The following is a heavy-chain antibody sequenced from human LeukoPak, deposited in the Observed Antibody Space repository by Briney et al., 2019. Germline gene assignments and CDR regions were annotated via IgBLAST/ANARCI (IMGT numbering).Heavy chain of an antibody. J-gene: IGHJ6*03. CDR2: INPNSGGT. CDR3: ARAGGTTGTTVYYYYMDV. D-gene: IGHD1-1*01. Sequence: ASVKVSCKASGYTFTGYYMHWVRQAPGQGLEWMGWINPNSGGTNYAQKFQGRVTMTRDTSISTAYMELRSLRSDDTAVYYCARAGGTTGTTVYYYYMDVWGKGTMVTVSS. V-gene: IGHV1-2*02. CDR1: GYTFTGYY.